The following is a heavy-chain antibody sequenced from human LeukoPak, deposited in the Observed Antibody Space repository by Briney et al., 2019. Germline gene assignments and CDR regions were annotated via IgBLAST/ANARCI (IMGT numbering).Heavy chain of an antibody. Sequence: SETLSPTCVVYGGSFSSYYWSWIRQPPGKGLEWVGEFNHSVSTNYNRSLKSRVSIPVATSKNPFSLKLSSVTAADTAVYYCARGPRAALEWFPTAFDIWGQGTMVTVSS. J-gene: IGHJ3*02. CDR2: FNHSVST. CDR3: ARGPRAALEWFPTAFDI. V-gene: IGHV4-34*01. D-gene: IGHD3-3*01. CDR1: GGSFSSYY.